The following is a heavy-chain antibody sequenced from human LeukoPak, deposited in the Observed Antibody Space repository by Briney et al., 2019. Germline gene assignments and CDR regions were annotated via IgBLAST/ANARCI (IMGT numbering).Heavy chain of an antibody. CDR1: GYTFNSYG. CDR2: IGAYNVTT. J-gene: IGHJ5*02. D-gene: IGHD6-19*01. Sequence: ASVKVSCRGSGYTFNSYGLSWLRQAPGQGLEWMGWIGAYNVTTEYAQRFQGRVTITADKSTSTAYMELSSLRSEDTAVYYCARDFRFVAVAGTGWFDPWGQGTLVTVSS. CDR3: ARDFRFVAVAGTGWFDP. V-gene: IGHV1-18*01.